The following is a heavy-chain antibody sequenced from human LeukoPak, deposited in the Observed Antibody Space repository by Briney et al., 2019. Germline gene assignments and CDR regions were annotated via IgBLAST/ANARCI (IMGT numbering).Heavy chain of an antibody. CDR3: ARLPNYTTGWLNWFDP. D-gene: IGHD6-19*01. CDR2: ISASGNST. J-gene: IGHJ5*02. Sequence: GGSLRLSCAASGFTFRSYAMSWVGQPPGKGLDWVSGISASGNSTYYADSVKGRFTISRDNSKNTLYLRMNSLRAEDTALYYCARLPNYTTGWLNWFDPWGQGTLVTVSS. CDR1: GFTFRSYA. V-gene: IGHV3-23*01.